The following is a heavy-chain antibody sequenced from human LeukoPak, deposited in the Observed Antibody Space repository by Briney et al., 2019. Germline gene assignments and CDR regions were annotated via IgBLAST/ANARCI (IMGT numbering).Heavy chain of an antibody. Sequence: SETLSLTCTVSGGSLNNYYWGWIRQPPGKGLEWIGIVYYGGSTHYNPSHKGRVTLSVDTSKNQFSLKLTSVTAADTAVYYCARERPYSGSYVDYWGQGTLVTVSS. CDR1: GGSLNNYY. CDR3: ARERPYSGSYVDY. CDR2: VYYGGST. J-gene: IGHJ4*02. D-gene: IGHD1-26*01. V-gene: IGHV4-39*07.